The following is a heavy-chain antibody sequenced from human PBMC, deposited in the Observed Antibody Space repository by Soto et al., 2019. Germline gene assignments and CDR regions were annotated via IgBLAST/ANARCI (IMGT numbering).Heavy chain of an antibody. CDR3: ARAGDWNYVQDF. V-gene: IGHV3-74*01. CDR2: INSDGTRI. J-gene: IGHJ4*02. D-gene: IGHD1-7*01. Sequence: GGSLRLSCAASGFTFTNYRIHWVRQAPGKGLVWVARINSDGTRINYADSVKGRFTISRDNAKNTVFLQMNSLRDEDSAVYFCARAGDWNYVQDFWGQGTLVTSPQ. CDR1: GFTFTNYR.